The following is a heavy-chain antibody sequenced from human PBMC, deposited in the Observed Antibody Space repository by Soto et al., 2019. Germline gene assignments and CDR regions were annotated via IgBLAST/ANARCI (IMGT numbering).Heavy chain of an antibody. CDR3: AKDGPSDIVVVPAASGY. J-gene: IGHJ4*02. Sequence: GGSLRLSCAASGFTFSSYAMSWVRQAPGKGLEWVSAISGSGGSTYYADSVKGRFTISRDNSKNTLYLQMNSLRAEDTAVYYCAKDGPSDIVVVPAASGYWGQGTLVTVSS. CDR2: ISGSGGST. D-gene: IGHD2-2*01. CDR1: GFTFSSYA. V-gene: IGHV3-23*01.